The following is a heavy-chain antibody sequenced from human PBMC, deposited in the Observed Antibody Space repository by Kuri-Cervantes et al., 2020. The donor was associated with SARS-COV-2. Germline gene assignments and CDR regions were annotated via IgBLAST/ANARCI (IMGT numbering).Heavy chain of an antibody. J-gene: IGHJ4*02. CDR3: ARDSRISGDY. V-gene: IGHV4-38-2*02. Sequence: SETLSLTCTVSGYSISSGYYWGWIRQPPGKGLEWIGSIYHSGSTYYNPSLKSRATISVDTSKNQFSLKLSSVTAADTAVYYCARDSRISGDYWGQGTLVTVSS. D-gene: IGHD2-15*01. CDR1: GYSISSGYY. CDR2: IYHSGST.